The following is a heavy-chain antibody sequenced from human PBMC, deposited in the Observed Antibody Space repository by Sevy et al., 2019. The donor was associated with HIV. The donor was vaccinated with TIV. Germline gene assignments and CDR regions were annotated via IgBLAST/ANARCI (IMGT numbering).Heavy chain of an antibody. CDR1: GFTFGSYA. J-gene: IGHJ4*02. D-gene: IGHD3-3*01. CDR2: ISSNGGST. CDR3: VKDQARYYDFWSGYYYFDY. V-gene: IGHV3-64D*06. Sequence: GGSLRLSCSASGFTFGSYAMHWVRQAPGKGLEYVSAISSNGGSTYYADSVKGRFTISRDNSKNTLYLQMSSLRAEDTAVYYCVKDQARYYDFWSGYYYFDYWGQGTLVTVSS.